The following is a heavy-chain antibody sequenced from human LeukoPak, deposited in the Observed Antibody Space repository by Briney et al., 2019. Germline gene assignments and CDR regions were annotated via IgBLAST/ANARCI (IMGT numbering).Heavy chain of an antibody. CDR3: AKFVITEAPGSTENWFDP. CDR2: IVDTGST. D-gene: IGHD1-26*01. Sequence: PSETLSLTCTVSGASISHNDWAWIRQSPGKGLEWIAYIVDTGSTNYNPSLKSRVTISVDASKNQFSLKVRSVTAADTAVYYCAKFVITEAPGSTENWFDPWGQGILVTVSS. V-gene: IGHV4-59*01. J-gene: IGHJ5*02. CDR1: GASISHND.